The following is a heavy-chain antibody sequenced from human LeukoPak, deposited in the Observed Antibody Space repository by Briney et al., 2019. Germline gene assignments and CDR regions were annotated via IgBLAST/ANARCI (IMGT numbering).Heavy chain of an antibody. V-gene: IGHV4-39*07. Sequence: SETLSLTCTVSGGSISSSSYYWGWIRQPPGKGLEWIGSIYYSGSTYYNPSLKSRVTISVDTSKNQFSLKLSSVTAADTAVYYCARVKGSGSYYWYYYYYMDVWGKGTTVTVSS. CDR3: ARVKGSGSYYWYYYYYMDV. D-gene: IGHD3-10*01. J-gene: IGHJ6*03. CDR2: IYYSGST. CDR1: GGSISSSSYY.